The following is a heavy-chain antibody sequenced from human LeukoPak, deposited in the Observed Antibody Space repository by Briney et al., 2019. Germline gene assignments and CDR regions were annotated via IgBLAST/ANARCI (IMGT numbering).Heavy chain of an antibody. V-gene: IGHV3-30*02. CDR2: IRYDGSNK. CDR3: ARRVPAAWDRFDP. J-gene: IGHJ5*02. CDR1: GFTFSSYG. D-gene: IGHD2-2*01. Sequence: GGSLRLSCAASGFTFSSYGMHWVRQAPGKGLEWVAFIRYDGSNKYYADSVKGRFTISRDNSKNTLYLQMNSLRAEDTAVYYCARRVPAAWDRFDPWGQGTLVTVSS.